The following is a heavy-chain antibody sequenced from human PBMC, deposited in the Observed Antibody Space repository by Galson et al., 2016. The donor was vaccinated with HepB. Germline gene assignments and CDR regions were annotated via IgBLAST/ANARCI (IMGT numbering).Heavy chain of an antibody. CDR2: ISGSGGST. D-gene: IGHD3-9*01. J-gene: IGHJ4*02. V-gene: IGHV3-23*01. CDR1: GFTFRSYA. Sequence: SLRLSCAASGFTFRSYAMSWVRQAPGKGLEWVPVISGSGGSTHYAGPVQCRFTISRDNSKNTLYVQMSSPRAEDTAVYYCAKGRYYDILSGLDYWGLGTLVTVSS. CDR3: AKGRYYDILSGLDY.